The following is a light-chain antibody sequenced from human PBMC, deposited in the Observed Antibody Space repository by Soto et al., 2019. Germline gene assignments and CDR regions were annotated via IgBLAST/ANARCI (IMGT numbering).Light chain of an antibody. Sequence: DIHMTHYPSSLSAAVGYRVTITCQASRDITNYLNWYQQKPGKAPKLLISDASILETGVPSRFSGSGSGTDFTFIISSLQPEDIATYYCQQYDNIRVTFGQGTRLEIK. CDR1: RDITNY. CDR3: QQYDNIRVT. CDR2: DAS. J-gene: IGKJ5*01. V-gene: IGKV1-33*01.